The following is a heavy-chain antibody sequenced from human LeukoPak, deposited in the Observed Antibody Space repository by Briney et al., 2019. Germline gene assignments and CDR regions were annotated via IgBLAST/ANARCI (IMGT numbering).Heavy chain of an antibody. V-gene: IGHV3-30*02. Sequence: GGSLRLSCAASGFTFSSYGMHWVRQAPGKGLEWVAFIRYDGSNKYYADSVKGRFTISRDNSKNTLYLQMNSLRAEGTAVYYCAKGDYDILTGYYMPDYFDYWGQGTLVTVSS. CDR2: IRYDGSNK. CDR1: GFTFSSYG. CDR3: AKGDYDILTGYYMPDYFDY. D-gene: IGHD3-9*01. J-gene: IGHJ4*02.